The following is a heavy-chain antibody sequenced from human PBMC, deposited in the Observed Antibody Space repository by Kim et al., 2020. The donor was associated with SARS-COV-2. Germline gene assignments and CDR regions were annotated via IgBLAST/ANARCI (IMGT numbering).Heavy chain of an antibody. CDR2: IIPIFGTA. J-gene: IGHJ6*02. D-gene: IGHD3-10*01. CDR1: GGTFSSYA. Sequence: SVKVSCKASGGTFSSYAISWVRQAPGQGLEWMGGIIPIFGTANYAQKFQGRVTITADESTSTAYMELSSLRSEDTAVYYCASARVLGSGSYYDDRRVDYYYGMDVWGQGTTVTVSS. V-gene: IGHV1-69*13. CDR3: ASARVLGSGSYYDDRRVDYYYGMDV.